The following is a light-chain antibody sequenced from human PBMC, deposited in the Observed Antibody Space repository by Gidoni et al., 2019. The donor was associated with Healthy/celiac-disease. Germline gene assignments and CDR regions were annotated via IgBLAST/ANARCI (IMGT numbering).Light chain of an antibody. CDR1: QAISNY. CDR2: DAY. V-gene: IGKV1-33*01. CDR3: QQYDNLPVT. Sequence: IQMTQSPSSLSASVGDRDTFTCQASQAISNYLNWYQQKQGKHPKLLIYDAYNLETGVPSKFSGGGSGTDFTFTISGLQPEDIATYYCQQYDNLPVTFGQGTRLEIK. J-gene: IGKJ5*01.